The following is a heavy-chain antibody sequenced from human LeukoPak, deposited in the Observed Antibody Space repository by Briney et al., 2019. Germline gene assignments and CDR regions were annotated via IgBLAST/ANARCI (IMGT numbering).Heavy chain of an antibody. V-gene: IGHV3-23*01. J-gene: IGHJ6*02. CDR3: ARDQGVATTESSRPRPKYGTDV. D-gene: IGHD5-12*01. Sequence: PGGSLRLSCAASGFGVSDYAMTWIRQSPGKGLEWVSSMSDIGPNTYYADSVKGRFTISRDTSKNTVFLQMNSLRAEDTALYYCARDQGVATTESSRPRPKYGTDVWGQGTTVTVSS. CDR1: GFGVSDYA. CDR2: MSDIGPNT.